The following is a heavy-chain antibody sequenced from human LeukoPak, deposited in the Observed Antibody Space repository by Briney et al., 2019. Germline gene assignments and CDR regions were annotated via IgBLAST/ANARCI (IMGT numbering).Heavy chain of an antibody. J-gene: IGHJ4*02. Sequence: PGGSLRLSCAASGFTFSSYAMHWVRQAPGKGLEWVAVISYDGSNKYYADSVKGRFTISRDNSKNTLYLQMNSLRAEDTAVYYCARDLAPGHVAGNGYGYWGQGTLVTVSS. CDR3: ARDLAPGHVAGNGYGY. V-gene: IGHV3-30-3*01. CDR1: GFTFSSYA. CDR2: ISYDGSNK. D-gene: IGHD6-19*01.